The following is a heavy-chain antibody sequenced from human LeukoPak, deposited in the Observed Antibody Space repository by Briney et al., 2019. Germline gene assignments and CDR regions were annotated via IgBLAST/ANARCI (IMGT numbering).Heavy chain of an antibody. J-gene: IGHJ6*03. CDR1: GGSISSGDYY. D-gene: IGHD2-2*02. Sequence: SQTLSLTCTVSGGSISSGDYYWSWIRQPPGKGLERIGYIYYSGSTYYNPSLKSRVTISVDTSKNRFSLKLSSVTAADTAVYYCATHCSSTSCYNVGSYYYYMDVWGKGTTVTVSS. V-gene: IGHV4-30-4*08. CDR2: IYYSGST. CDR3: ATHCSSTSCYNVGSYYYYMDV.